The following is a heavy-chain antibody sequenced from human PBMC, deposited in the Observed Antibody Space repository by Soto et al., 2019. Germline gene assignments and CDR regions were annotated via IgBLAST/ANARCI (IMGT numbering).Heavy chain of an antibody. CDR1: GYTFTSYG. Sequence: ASVKVSCKASGYTFTSYGISWVRQAPGQGLEWMGWINAGNGGTKSSQKFQGRVTITGDTSASTSYMELSSLRPEDTAVYYCARDRGYSYTYGMDVWGQGTTVTVSS. CDR3: ARDRGYSYTYGMDV. CDR2: INAGNGGT. D-gene: IGHD5-18*01. J-gene: IGHJ6*02. V-gene: IGHV1-3*01.